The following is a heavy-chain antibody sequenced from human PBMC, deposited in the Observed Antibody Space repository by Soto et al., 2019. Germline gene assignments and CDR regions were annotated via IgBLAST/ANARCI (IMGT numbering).Heavy chain of an antibody. D-gene: IGHD3-10*01. V-gene: IGHV1-18*01. CDR1: GYTFSSYG. Sequence: QAHLVQSGAEVKKPGASVKVSCKASGYTFSSYGISWVRQAPRQGFEWMGWINPYTGNTNYAQKFQGRSTMTTDTSTSTAYMDLRSLTSDHTAVYYCARVWFGELSSDCWGQGTLVTVSS. CDR3: ARVWFGELSSDC. J-gene: IGHJ4*02. CDR2: INPYTGNT.